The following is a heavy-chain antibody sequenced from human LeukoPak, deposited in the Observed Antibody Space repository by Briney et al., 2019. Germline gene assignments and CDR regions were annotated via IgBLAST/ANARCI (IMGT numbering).Heavy chain of an antibody. CDR3: ATDRLEIYALHI. V-gene: IGHV1-24*01. D-gene: IGHD1-1*01. J-gene: IGHJ3*02. CDR1: GYSLSHLS. CDR2: FEPEEGAHGET. Sequence: ASVRVSCRASGYSLSHLSIHWVRHVAAKGLEWMGGFEPEEGAHGETIFAQKFEDRLTLTEDTSADTAYMELVRLTSEDAAVYYCATDRLEIYALHIWGQGTAVTVSS.